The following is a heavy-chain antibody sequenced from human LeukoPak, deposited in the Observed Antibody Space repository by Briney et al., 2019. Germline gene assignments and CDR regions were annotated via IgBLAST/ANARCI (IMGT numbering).Heavy chain of an antibody. Sequence: GGSLRLSCAASGFTFSSYAMHWVRQAPGKGLEGVAVISYDGSNKYYADSVKGRFTISRDNSKNTLYLQMNSLRAEDTAVYYCARDGRGHYYYYYGMDVWGQGTTVTVSS. CDR1: GFTFSSYA. CDR3: ARDGRGHYYYYYGMDV. V-gene: IGHV3-30-3*01. J-gene: IGHJ6*02. D-gene: IGHD2-21*02. CDR2: ISYDGSNK.